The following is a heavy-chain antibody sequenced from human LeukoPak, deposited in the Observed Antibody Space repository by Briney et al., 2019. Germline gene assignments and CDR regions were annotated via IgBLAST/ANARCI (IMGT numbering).Heavy chain of an antibody. CDR3: ARETSQKGAHYMDV. CDR1: GGSISSYY. CDR2: IYYSGST. V-gene: IGHV4-59*01. Sequence: PSETLSLTCTVSGGSISSYYWSWIRQPPGRGLEWLGYIYYSGSTNYKPSLRSRVTISVDTSKNQFSLKMSSVTAADTAVYYCARETSQKGAHYMDVWGKGTTVTISS. D-gene: IGHD3-16*01. J-gene: IGHJ6*03.